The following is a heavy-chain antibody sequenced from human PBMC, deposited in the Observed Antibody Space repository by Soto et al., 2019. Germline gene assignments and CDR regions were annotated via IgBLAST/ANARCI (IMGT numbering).Heavy chain of an antibody. CDR1: GFMFSNHG. D-gene: IGHD1-1*01. CDR3: VRGDNWNDEASDY. Sequence: QVQLVESGGGVVQPGRSLRLSCAASGFMFSNHGMHWVRQAPGKGLEWVAVIWSDGNNRYYADSVKGRFTISRDNSKNTVYLQMSSLRVADTAVYYCVRGDNWNDEASDYWGQGTLGTVSA. CDR2: IWSDGNNR. V-gene: IGHV3-33*01. J-gene: IGHJ4*02.